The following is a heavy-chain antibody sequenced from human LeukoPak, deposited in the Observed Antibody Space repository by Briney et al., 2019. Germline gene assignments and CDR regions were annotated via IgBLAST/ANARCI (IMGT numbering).Heavy chain of an antibody. V-gene: IGHV3-21*01. CDR1: GFTFSSYS. CDR3: ARDRPPLWFGELLASDY. Sequence: GGSLRLSCAASGFTFSSYSMNWVCQAPGKGLEWVSSISSSSSYIYYADSVKGRFTISRDNAKNSLYLQMNSLRAEDTAVYYCARDRPPLWFGELLASDYWGQGTLVTVSS. CDR2: ISSSSSYI. D-gene: IGHD3-10*01. J-gene: IGHJ4*02.